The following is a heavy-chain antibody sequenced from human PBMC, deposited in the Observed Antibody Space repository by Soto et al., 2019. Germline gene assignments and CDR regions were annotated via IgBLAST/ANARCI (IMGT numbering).Heavy chain of an antibody. J-gene: IGHJ4*02. Sequence: SETLSLTCTVSGGSFKSGSYSWSWIRQPPGKGLEWIGYVYHTGRTSYNPSLKSRVSISMDTSKNQFSLNLDSVTAADTAVYFCARDSAYFDSWGQGTLVTVSS. CDR2: VYHTGRT. V-gene: IGHV4-61*01. CDR1: GGSFKSGSYS. CDR3: ARDSAYFDS.